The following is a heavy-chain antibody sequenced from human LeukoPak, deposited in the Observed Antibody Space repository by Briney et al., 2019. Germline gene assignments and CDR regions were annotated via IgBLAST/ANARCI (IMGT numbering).Heavy chain of an antibody. Sequence: SETLSLTCAVYGGSLSGHYWSWIRQPPGKGLEWIGEINHGGSTNYNPPLKSRVIISVDMSRNQFSLKLSSVSAADTAVYYCARVPRYSGYDHRRFDFWGQGTLVTVSS. CDR2: INHGGST. CDR1: GGSLSGHY. D-gene: IGHD5-12*01. J-gene: IGHJ4*02. V-gene: IGHV4-34*01. CDR3: ARVPRYSGYDHRRFDF.